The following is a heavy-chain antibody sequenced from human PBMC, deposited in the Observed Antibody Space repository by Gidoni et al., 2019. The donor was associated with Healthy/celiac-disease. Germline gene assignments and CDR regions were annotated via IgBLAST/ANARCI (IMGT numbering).Heavy chain of an antibody. J-gene: IGHJ4*02. D-gene: IGHD6-13*01. CDR3: AREGDRIAAAGIFDY. Sequence: EVQLVESGGGLVKPGGSLRLSCAASGFTFSSYSMNWVRQAPGKGLEWVSSISSSSSYIYYADSVKGRFTISRDNAKNSLYLQMNSRRAEDTAVYYCAREGDRIAAAGIFDYWGQGTLVTVSS. CDR1: GFTFSSYS. V-gene: IGHV3-21*01. CDR2: ISSSSSYI.